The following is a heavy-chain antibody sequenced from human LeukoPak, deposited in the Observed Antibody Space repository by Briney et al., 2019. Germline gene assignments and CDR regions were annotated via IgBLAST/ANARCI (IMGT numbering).Heavy chain of an antibody. CDR3: ARVLGSGYSDY. D-gene: IGHD2-15*01. V-gene: IGHV4-59*01. Sequence: PSETLSLTCAVYGGSFSGYYWSWIRQPPGKELEWLGYIYSSGSTNYNPSLKSRVTVSVDTSKKQFSLKLSSVTAADTAVYYCARVLGSGYSDYWGQGTLVTVSS. J-gene: IGHJ4*02. CDR2: IYSSGST. CDR1: GGSFSGYY.